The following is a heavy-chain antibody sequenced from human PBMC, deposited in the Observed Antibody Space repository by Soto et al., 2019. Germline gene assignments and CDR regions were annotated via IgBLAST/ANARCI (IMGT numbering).Heavy chain of an antibody. Sequence: PGGSLRLSCAASGFTFSSYAMSWVRQAPGKGLEWVSAISGSGGSTYYADSVKGRFTISRDNSKNTLYLQMNSLRAEDTAVYYCAKGITYYDILTGYSQYGMDVWGQGTTVTVSS. CDR1: GFTFSSYA. CDR2: ISGSGGST. D-gene: IGHD3-9*01. V-gene: IGHV3-23*01. J-gene: IGHJ6*02. CDR3: AKGITYYDILTGYSQYGMDV.